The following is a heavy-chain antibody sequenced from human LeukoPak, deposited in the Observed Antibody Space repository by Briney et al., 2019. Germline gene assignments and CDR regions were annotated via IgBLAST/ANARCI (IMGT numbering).Heavy chain of an antibody. CDR1: GFTFSTYG. CDR3: ARGTTAQVVVVAATFPLDY. CDR2: ISDSSSTI. Sequence: GESLRLSCAASGFTFSTYGMNWVRQAPGKGLEWVSYISDSSSTIYYADSVKGRFTISRDNSKNTLYLQMNSLRTEDTAVYYCARGTTAQVVVVAATFPLDYWGQGTLVTVSS. V-gene: IGHV3-48*01. D-gene: IGHD2-15*01. J-gene: IGHJ4*02.